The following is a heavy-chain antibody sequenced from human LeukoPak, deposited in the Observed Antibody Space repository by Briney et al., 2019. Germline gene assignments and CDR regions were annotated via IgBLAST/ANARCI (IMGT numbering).Heavy chain of an antibody. V-gene: IGHV4-61*01. D-gene: IGHD6-13*01. Sequence: SETLSLTCTVSGGSFSSGSYYWSWIRQPPGKGLEWIGYIYYSGSTNYNPSLKSRVTISVDTSKNQFSLKLSSVTAADTAVYYCASSSSWYRGYWGQGTLVTVSS. J-gene: IGHJ4*02. CDR3: ASSSSWYRGY. CDR1: GGSFSSGSYY. CDR2: IYYSGST.